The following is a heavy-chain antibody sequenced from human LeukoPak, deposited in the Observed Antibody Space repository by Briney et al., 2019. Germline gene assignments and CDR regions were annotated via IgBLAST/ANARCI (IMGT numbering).Heavy chain of an antibody. J-gene: IGHJ4*02. Sequence: SETLSLTCAVYGGSFSGYYWSWIRQPPGKGLEWIGEINHSGSTNYNPSLKSRVTISVDTSKNQFSLKLSSVTAADTAVYYCARGRGYSYGVITSNSVGGFDYWGQGTLVTVSS. D-gene: IGHD5-18*01. V-gene: IGHV4-34*01. CDR2: INHSGST. CDR3: ARGRGYSYGVITSNSVGGFDY. CDR1: GGSFSGYY.